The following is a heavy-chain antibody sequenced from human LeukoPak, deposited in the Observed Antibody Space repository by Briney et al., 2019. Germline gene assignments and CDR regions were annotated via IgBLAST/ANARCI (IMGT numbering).Heavy chain of an antibody. CDR2: IYPGDSDT. CDR3: ARHGAPYKNWFDP. Sequence: GESLQFSCKGSGYSFTNYWIGWVRQLPGKGLEWMGIIYPGDSDTRYSPSFQGQVTISADKSISTASLQWSSLKASDTAMYYCARHGAPYKNWFDPWGQGTLVTVSS. V-gene: IGHV5-51*01. D-gene: IGHD5-24*01. J-gene: IGHJ5*02. CDR1: GYSFTNYW.